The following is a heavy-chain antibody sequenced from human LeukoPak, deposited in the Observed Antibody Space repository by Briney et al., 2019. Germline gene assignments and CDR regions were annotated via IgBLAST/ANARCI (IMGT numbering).Heavy chain of an antibody. J-gene: IGHJ6*02. D-gene: IGHD2-21*02. CDR1: GFTFRSFG. CDR2: ISYDGSNK. Sequence: PGRSLRLSCATSGFTFRSFGMHWVRQAPGKGLEWVAVISYDGSNKYYADSVKGRFTISRDNSKNTLYLQMNSLRAEDTAVYYCAKEVATYYYYYGMDVWGQGTTVTVSS. V-gene: IGHV3-30*18. CDR3: AKEVATYYYYYGMDV.